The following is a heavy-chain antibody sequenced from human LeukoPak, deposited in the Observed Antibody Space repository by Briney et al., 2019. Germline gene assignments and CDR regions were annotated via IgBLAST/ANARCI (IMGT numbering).Heavy chain of an antibody. CDR2: IYTSGST. D-gene: IGHD3-16*02. CDR1: GGSISSYY. Sequence: SETLSLTCTVSGGSISSYYWSWIRQPAGKGLEWIGRIYTSGSTNYNPSLKSRVTMSVDTSKSQFSLKLSSVTAADTAVYYCASRRYDYVWGSYRHFDDAFDIWGQGTMVTVSS. CDR3: ASRRYDYVWGSYRHFDDAFDI. J-gene: IGHJ3*02. V-gene: IGHV4-4*07.